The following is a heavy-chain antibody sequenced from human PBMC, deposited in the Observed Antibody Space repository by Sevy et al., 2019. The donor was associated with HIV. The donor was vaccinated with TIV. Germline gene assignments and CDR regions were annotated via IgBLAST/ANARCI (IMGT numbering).Heavy chain of an antibody. CDR2: FDPEDGET. Sequence: ASVKVSCKVSGYTLTQLSMHWVRQAPGKGLEWMGSFDPEDGETIYAQKFQGRVTMTEDTSTDTAYMELSSLKSEDTAVFYCAITKDYYDSSGLFDYWGQGTLVTVSS. D-gene: IGHD3-22*01. CDR1: GYTLTQLS. CDR3: AITKDYYDSSGLFDY. V-gene: IGHV1-24*01. J-gene: IGHJ4*02.